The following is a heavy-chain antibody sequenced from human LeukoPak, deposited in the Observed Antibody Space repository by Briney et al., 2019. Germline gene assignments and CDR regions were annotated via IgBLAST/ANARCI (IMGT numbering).Heavy chain of an antibody. CDR1: GFTFSSYS. Sequence: KSGGSLRLSCAASGFTFSSYSMNWVRQAPGKGLEWVSSISSSSSYIYYADSVKGRFTISRDNSKNTVYLQMNSLRAEDTAVYYCARDCSGGSCYPGDYWGQGTLVTVSS. CDR2: ISSSSSYI. V-gene: IGHV3-21*04. J-gene: IGHJ4*02. CDR3: ARDCSGGSCYPGDY. D-gene: IGHD2-15*01.